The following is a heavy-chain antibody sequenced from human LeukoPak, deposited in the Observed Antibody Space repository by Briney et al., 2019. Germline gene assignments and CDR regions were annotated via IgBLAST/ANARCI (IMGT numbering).Heavy chain of an antibody. CDR3: ARDHCSGGSCYRRYDY. D-gene: IGHD2-15*01. CDR2: IYYSGST. CDR1: GGSISSSSYY. Sequence: PSETLSLTCTVSGGSISSSSYYWGWIRQPPGKGLEWIGSIYYSGSTYYNPSLKSRVTISVDTSKNQFSLKLSSVTAADTAVYYCARDHCSGGSCYRRYDYWGQGTLVTVSS. J-gene: IGHJ4*02. V-gene: IGHV4-39*07.